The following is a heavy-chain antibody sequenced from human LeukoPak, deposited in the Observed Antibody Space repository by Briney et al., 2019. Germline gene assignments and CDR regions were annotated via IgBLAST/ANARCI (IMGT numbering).Heavy chain of an antibody. D-gene: IGHD2-2*02. V-gene: IGHV1-69-2*01. J-gene: IGHJ4*02. CDR2: VDPEDGET. CDR3: ARWAGTCTIASCYTPLDY. CDR1: GYTFIDYY. Sequence: ASVKLSCKASGYTFIDYYMHWVPQAPGKGLEWMGLVDPEDGETIYAEKFQGRVTITADTSTDTAYMELSSLRSEDTAVYYCARWAGTCTIASCYTPLDYWGQGTLVTVST.